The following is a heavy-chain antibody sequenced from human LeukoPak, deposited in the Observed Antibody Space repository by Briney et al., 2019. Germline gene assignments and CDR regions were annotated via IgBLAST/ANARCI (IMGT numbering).Heavy chain of an antibody. Sequence: GGSLRLSCAASGFTFSSYSMNWVRQAPGKGLEWVSVIYSGGSTYYADSVKGRFTISRDNSKNTLYLQMNSLRAEDTAVYYCARDRFFDIWGQGTMVTVSS. CDR3: ARDRFFDI. J-gene: IGHJ3*02. CDR1: GFTFSSYS. V-gene: IGHV3-53*01. CDR2: IYSGGST.